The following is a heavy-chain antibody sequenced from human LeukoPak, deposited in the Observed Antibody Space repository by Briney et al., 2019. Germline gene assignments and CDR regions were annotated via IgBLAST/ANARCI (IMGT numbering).Heavy chain of an antibody. CDR3: ARDGADVYGRAFDY. V-gene: IGHV1-18*01. CDR1: GYTFTSYG. CDR2: ISAYNGNT. J-gene: IGHJ4*02. Sequence: GASVKVSCKASGYTFTSYGTSWVRQAPGQGLEWMGWISAYNGNTNYAQKLQGRVTMTTDTSTSTAYVELRSLRSDDTAVYFCARDGADVYGRAFDYWGQGTLVSVSS. D-gene: IGHD3-10*01.